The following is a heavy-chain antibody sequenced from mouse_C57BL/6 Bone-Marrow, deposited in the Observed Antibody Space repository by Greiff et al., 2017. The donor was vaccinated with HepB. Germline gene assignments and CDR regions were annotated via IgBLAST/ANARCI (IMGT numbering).Heavy chain of an antibody. CDR2: ISSGGSYT. J-gene: IGHJ3*01. V-gene: IGHV5-6*02. D-gene: IGHD2-2*01. CDR3: ARQRSTMVTAWFAY. Sequence: DVKLVESGGDLVKPGGSLKLSCAASEFTFSSYGMSWVRQTPDKRLEWVATISSGGSYTYYPDSVKGRFTITRDNAKNTLYLQMSSLKSEDTAMYYCARQRSTMVTAWFAYWGQGTLVTVSA. CDR1: EFTFSSYG.